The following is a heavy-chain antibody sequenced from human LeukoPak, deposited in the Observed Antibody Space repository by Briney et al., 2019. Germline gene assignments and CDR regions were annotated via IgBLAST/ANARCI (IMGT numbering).Heavy chain of an antibody. CDR1: GFTFSNAW. V-gene: IGHV3-11*04. D-gene: IGHD3-10*02. CDR2: ISSSGSTI. J-gene: IGHJ6*04. CDR3: AELGITMIGGA. Sequence: PGGSLRLSCAASGFTFSNAWMSWVRQAPGKGLEWVSYISSSGSTIYYADSVKGRFTISRDNAKNSLYLQMNSLRAEDTAVYYCAELGITMIGGAWGKGTTVTISS.